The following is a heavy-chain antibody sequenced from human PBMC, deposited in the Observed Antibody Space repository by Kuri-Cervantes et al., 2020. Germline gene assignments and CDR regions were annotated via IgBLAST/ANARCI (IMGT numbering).Heavy chain of an antibody. CDR3: ARDRGWEDYYDSSASPYGMDV. CDR2: ISGSGGST. D-gene: IGHD3-22*01. V-gene: IGHV3-23*01. Sequence: GESLKISCAASGFTFSSYAMSWVRQAPGKGLEWASAISGSGGSTYYADSVKGRFTISRDNAKNSVYLQMNSLRSEDTAVYYCARDRGWEDYYDSSASPYGMDVWGQGTTVTVSS. CDR1: GFTFSSYA. J-gene: IGHJ6*02.